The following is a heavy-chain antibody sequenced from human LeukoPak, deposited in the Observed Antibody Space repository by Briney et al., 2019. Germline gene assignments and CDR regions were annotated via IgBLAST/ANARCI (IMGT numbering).Heavy chain of an antibody. V-gene: IGHV1-2*02. CDR1: GYTSSDFY. CDR2: INPYSGAT. J-gene: IGHJ5*02. CDR3: ATSTVTHTRDP. D-gene: IGHD1-1*01. Sequence: GASVKVSCQASGYTSSDFYCNWVRQTPGQRLEWMGWINPYSGATISAQNFQGRVTLTWDASIGTAYMELSRLRSDDTAVYYCATSTVTHTRDPWGQGTLVTVSS.